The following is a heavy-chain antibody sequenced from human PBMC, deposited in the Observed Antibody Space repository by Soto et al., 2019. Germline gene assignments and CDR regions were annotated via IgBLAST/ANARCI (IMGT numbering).Heavy chain of an antibody. D-gene: IGHD5-12*01. J-gene: IGHJ4*02. CDR2: IKEDGSEE. V-gene: IGHV3-7*04. CDR1: GFSFRNHW. CDR3: ARGSGFLIDS. Sequence: EVQLVESGGGLVQPAGSLRLSCAASGFSFRNHWMNWVRQVPGKGLEWVAIIKEDGSEEHYVDSVKGRFTISRDNAKISLYLQMNSLRVEDTAVYYCARGSGFLIDSWGQGTLVTVSS.